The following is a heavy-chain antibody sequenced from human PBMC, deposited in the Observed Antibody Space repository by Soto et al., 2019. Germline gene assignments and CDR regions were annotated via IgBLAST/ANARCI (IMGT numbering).Heavy chain of an antibody. CDR1: GGSVSSGSHY. J-gene: IGHJ5*02. V-gene: IGHV4-61*01. CDR3: AGRSGEGWFDP. Sequence: QVQLQESGPGLVKPSETLSLSCSVSGGSVSSGSHYWSWIRQPPGKGLEWIGFIYDSGSTHYNPSLKSRVTISLITSKNQFSLKLSSVTAADTAVYYCAGRSGEGWFDPWGQGTLVTVSS. CDR2: IYDSGST. D-gene: IGHD2-15*01.